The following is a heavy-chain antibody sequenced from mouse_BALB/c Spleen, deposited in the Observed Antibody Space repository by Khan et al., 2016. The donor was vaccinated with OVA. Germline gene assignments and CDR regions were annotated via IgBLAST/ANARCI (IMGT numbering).Heavy chain of an antibody. CDR1: GYTFTTAG. D-gene: IGHD2-9*01. Sequence: QIQLVQSGPELKKPGETVRISCKASGYTFTTAGIQWVQKMPGKGLKWIGWINTNSGVPKYAEDFKGRFAFTLEISVNTAYLQITNLKTADTATYVCAEGGAAYNGHDEGAMEYWGQGTSVTVSS. CDR3: AEGGAAYNGHDEGAMEY. CDR2: INTNSGVP. V-gene: IGHV9-4*02. J-gene: IGHJ4*01.